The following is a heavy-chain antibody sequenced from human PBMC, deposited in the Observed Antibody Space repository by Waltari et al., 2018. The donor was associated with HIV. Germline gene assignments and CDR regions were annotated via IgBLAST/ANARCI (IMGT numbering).Heavy chain of an antibody. CDR2: IYHSGST. CDR1: GYSISSGYS. CDR3: ARQIQCSGGSCHDAYFDY. V-gene: IGHV4-38-2*01. J-gene: IGHJ4*02. D-gene: IGHD2-15*01. Sequence: QVQLQESGPGLVKPSETLSLTCAVSGYSISSGYSWGLIRQPPGQGLEWIGSIYHSGSTYYNPSLKSRVTISVDTSKNQFSLKLSSVTAADTAVYYCARQIQCSGGSCHDAYFDYWGQGTLVTVSS.